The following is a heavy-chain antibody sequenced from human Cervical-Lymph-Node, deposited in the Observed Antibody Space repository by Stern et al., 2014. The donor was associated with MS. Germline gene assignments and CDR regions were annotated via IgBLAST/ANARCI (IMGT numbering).Heavy chain of an antibody. V-gene: IGHV4-31*01. J-gene: IGHJ5*01. D-gene: IGHD3-3*01. Sequence: QVQLQESGPGLVKPSQTLSLTCTVSGGPISSGGYYWSWIRQHPGKGLEFIGYIYYSGSTYYNPSLNSLVTMSVDTSKNLFSLKMNSVTAADTAVYYCARGKEEIFGVVNWFDPWGQGTLVTVSS. CDR2: IYYSGST. CDR1: GGPISSGGYY. CDR3: ARGKEEIFGVVNWFDP.